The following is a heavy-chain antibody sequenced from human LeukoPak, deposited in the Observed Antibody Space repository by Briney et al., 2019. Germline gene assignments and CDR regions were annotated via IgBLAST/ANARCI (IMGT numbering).Heavy chain of an antibody. CDR1: GYTFTSYA. Sequence: GASVKVSCKASGYTFTSYAMHWVRQAPGQRLERMGWINAGNGNTKYSQKFQGRVTITRDTSASTAYMELSSLRSEDTAVYYCARGHYGSGSYDYWGQGTLVTVSS. CDR2: INAGNGNT. J-gene: IGHJ4*02. D-gene: IGHD3-10*01. V-gene: IGHV1-3*01. CDR3: ARGHYGSGSYDY.